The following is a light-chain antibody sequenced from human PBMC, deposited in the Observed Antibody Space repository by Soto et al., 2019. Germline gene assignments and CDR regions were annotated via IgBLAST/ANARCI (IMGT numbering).Light chain of an antibody. Sequence: DIPMTQSPSTLSASIGDRVTITCRASESISVWVAWYQQKPGKAPKFLIYDASTLQSGIPSRFSGSGSGTEFTLTISNLQPDDFATYYCQQYNRFSPRTFGQGTKVEIK. J-gene: IGKJ1*01. CDR2: DAS. CDR1: ESISVW. V-gene: IGKV1-5*01. CDR3: QQYNRFSPRT.